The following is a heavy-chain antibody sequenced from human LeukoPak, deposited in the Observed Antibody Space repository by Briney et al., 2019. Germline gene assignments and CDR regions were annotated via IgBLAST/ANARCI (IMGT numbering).Heavy chain of an antibody. CDR1: GFTFSSYA. D-gene: IGHD2-21*02. CDR2: ISGSGGST. CDR3: AKRTRYCGGDCRSPFDY. V-gene: IGHV3-23*01. J-gene: IGHJ4*02. Sequence: TGGSLRLSCAASGFTFSSYAMSWVRQAPGKGLEWVSAISGSGGSTYYADSVKGRFTISRDNSKNTLYLQMNSLRAEDTAVYYCAKRTRYCGGDCRSPFDYWGQGTLVTVSS.